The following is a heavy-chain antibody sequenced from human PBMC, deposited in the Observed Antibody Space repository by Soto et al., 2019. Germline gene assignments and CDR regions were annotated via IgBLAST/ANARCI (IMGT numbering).Heavy chain of an antibody. CDR2: VHYSGST. D-gene: IGHD3-22*01. Sequence: PSETLSLTCTVSGASITSTSYHWGWIRQPPGKGLEWIATVHYSGSTYYTPSLKNRVTISADTSNNQFSLRLNSVTAADTAVYYCARQHYYDSSGYYTWNWGQGTLVTVSS. CDR1: GASITSTSYH. J-gene: IGHJ4*02. CDR3: ARQHYYDSSGYYTWN. V-gene: IGHV4-39*01.